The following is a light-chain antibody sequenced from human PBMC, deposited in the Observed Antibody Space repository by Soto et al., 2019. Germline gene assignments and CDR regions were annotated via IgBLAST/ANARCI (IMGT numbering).Light chain of an antibody. CDR2: AAS. Sequence: DIQMTQSPSSLSASVGDRVTITCRASQIISSYLNWYQQKPGKAPKLLIYAASSLQSGVPSRFSGSGSGTDFALTISSLQREDSATYYCQQSYRTPRAFGGATKVEI. CDR3: QQSYRTPRA. V-gene: IGKV1-39*01. J-gene: IGKJ4*01. CDR1: QIISSY.